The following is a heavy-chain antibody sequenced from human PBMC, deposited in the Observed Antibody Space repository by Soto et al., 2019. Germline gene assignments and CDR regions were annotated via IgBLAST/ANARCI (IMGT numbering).Heavy chain of an antibody. V-gene: IGHV4-34*01. D-gene: IGHD6-19*01. J-gene: IGHJ6*02. CDR3: ARDRAGSKSYYYYGMDV. CDR2: INHSGST. CDR1: GGSFSGYY. Sequence: QVQLQQWGAGLLKPSETLSVTCAVYGGSFSGYYWSWIRQPPGKGLEWIGEINHSGSTNYNPSLKSRVTMSLDTSKNQFSLKLSSGTAADTAVYYCARDRAGSKSYYYYGMDVWGQGTTVTVSS.